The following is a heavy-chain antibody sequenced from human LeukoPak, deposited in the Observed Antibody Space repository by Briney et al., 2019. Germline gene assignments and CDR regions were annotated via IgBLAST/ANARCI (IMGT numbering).Heavy chain of an antibody. CDR2: TYYRSRWDN. Sequence: PSQTLSLTCAISGDSVSSNSATWNWIRPSPSRGLEWLGRTYYRSRWDNDYAVSVKSRMTINPDTSKNQFSLQLNSVTPEDTAVYYCARGLYRYFDLWGRGTLVTVSS. J-gene: IGHJ2*01. V-gene: IGHV6-1*01. CDR3: ARGLYRYFDL. CDR1: GDSVSSNSAT.